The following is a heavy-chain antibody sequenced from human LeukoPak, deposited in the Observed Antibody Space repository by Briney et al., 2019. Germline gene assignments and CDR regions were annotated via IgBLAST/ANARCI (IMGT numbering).Heavy chain of an antibody. CDR1: TFSFSRYP. J-gene: IGHJ4*02. D-gene: IGHD3-3*01. Sequence: GGSLRLSCAASTFSFSRYPMGWVRQAPGKGLEWVAVISYDGSNKYYADSVKGRFTISRDNSKNTLYLQMNSLRAEDTAVYYCARDPSYDFWSGYHDYFDYWGQGTLVTVSS. CDR2: ISYDGSNK. V-gene: IGHV3-30-3*01. CDR3: ARDPSYDFWSGYHDYFDY.